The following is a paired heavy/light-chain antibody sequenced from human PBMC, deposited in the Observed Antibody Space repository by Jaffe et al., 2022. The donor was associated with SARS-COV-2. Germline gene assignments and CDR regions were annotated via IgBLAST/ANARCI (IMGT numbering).Light chain of an antibody. CDR2: RVS. J-gene: IGKJ1*01. CDR3: MQATQRPWT. V-gene: IGKV2-24*01. Sequence: DIVMTQTPLSSPVTLGQPASISCRSSQSLVDSDGNTFLSWLQQRPGQPPRLLIYRVSNRFSGVPDRFSGSGAGTDFTLKISRVEAEDVGVYYCMQATQRPWTFGQGTKVEIK. CDR1: QSLVDSDGNTF.
Heavy chain of an antibody. CDR2: MSPDGGQK. Sequence: EVQLVQSGGGLVQPGDSLRLSCVVSGLTFSSRWMTWVRQAPGKGLEWVALMSPDGGQKFYVDSVKGRFIISRDNSKNSLYLQLNSLGAEDTATYYCAKDVERGLDSWGQGVLVTVSS. CDR1: GLTFSSRW. CDR3: AKDVERGLDS. V-gene: IGHV3-7*03. D-gene: IGHD2-15*01. J-gene: IGHJ5*01.